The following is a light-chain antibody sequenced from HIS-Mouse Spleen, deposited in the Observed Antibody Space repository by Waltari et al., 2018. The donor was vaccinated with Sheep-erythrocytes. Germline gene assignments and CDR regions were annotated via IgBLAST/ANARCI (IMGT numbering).Light chain of an antibody. Sequence: QSAPTQPRSVSGSPGQSVTISCTGTSSDVGGYNYVSWYQQHPGKAPKLMIYEGSKRPSGVPDRFSGSKSGNTASLTISGLQAEDEADYYCCSYAGSYTYVVFGGGTKLTVL. CDR3: CSYAGSYTYVV. V-gene: IGLV2-11*01. J-gene: IGLJ2*01. CDR2: EGS. CDR1: SSDVGGYNY.